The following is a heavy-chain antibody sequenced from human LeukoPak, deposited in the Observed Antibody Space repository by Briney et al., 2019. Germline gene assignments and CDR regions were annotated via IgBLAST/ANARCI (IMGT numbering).Heavy chain of an antibody. CDR2: ISYDGSNK. J-gene: IGHJ4*02. V-gene: IGHV3-30*03. CDR1: GFTFSSYG. D-gene: IGHD6-13*01. CDR3: ASSSSFDY. Sequence: QPGGSLRLSCAASGFTFSSYGMHWVRQAPGKGLEWVAVISYDGSNKYYADSVKGRFTISRDNSKNTLYLQMNSLRAEDTAVYYCASSSSFDYWGQGTLVTVSS.